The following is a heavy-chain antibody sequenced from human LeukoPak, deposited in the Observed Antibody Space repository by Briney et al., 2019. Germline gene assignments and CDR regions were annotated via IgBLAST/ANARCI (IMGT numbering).Heavy chain of an antibody. D-gene: IGHD6-13*01. J-gene: IGHJ4*02. V-gene: IGHV3-21*01. Sequence: GGSLGLSCAASGFTFSSYSMNWVRQAPGKGLEWVSSISSSSSYIYYADSVKGRFTISRDNANNSVYLQMNSLRSEDTTVYYCARGSSAGTFDYWGQGTLVTVSS. CDR3: ARGSSAGTFDY. CDR2: ISSSSSYI. CDR1: GFTFSSYS.